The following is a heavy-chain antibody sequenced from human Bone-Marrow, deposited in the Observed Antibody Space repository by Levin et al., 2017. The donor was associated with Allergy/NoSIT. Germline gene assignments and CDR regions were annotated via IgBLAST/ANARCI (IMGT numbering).Heavy chain of an antibody. CDR3: AKGGDYDISTGSLDY. V-gene: IGHV3-9*01. CDR2: VSRNSAMI. CDR1: GFTFDVYS. J-gene: IGHJ4*02. D-gene: IGHD3-9*01. Sequence: SLKISCVASGFTFDVYSMHWVRQAPGKGLEWVSGVSRNSAMIGYADSMKGRFSISRDNTKKSLFLQMNSLRAEDTALYYCAKGGDYDISTGSLDYWGQGTLVTVSS.